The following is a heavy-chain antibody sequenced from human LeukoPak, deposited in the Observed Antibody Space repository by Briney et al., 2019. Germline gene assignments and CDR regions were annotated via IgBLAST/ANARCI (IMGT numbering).Heavy chain of an antibody. CDR1: GFTFSRYA. D-gene: IGHD6-19*01. V-gene: IGHV3-23*01. CDR3: AKELSSGWYSEFDY. CDR2: ISGSGGST. J-gene: IGHJ4*02. Sequence: GGSLRLSSAASGFTFSRYAMSWVRQAPGKGLEWVSAISGSGGSTYYADSVKGRFTISRDNSKNTLYLQMNSLRAEDTAVYYCAKELSSGWYSEFDYWGQGTLVTVSS.